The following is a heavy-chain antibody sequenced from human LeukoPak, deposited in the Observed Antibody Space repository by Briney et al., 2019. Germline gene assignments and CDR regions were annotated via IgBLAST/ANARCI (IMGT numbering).Heavy chain of an antibody. D-gene: IGHD2-2*01. V-gene: IGHV3-30*02. CDR1: GFTFSSYE. CDR3: AREPETHCSSTSCLGPDY. CDR2: IRYDGSNK. Sequence: PGGSLRLSCAASGFTFSSYEMNWVRQAPGKGLEWVAFIRYDGSNKYYADSVKGRFTISRDNSKNTLYLQMNSLRAEDTAVYYCAREPETHCSSTSCLGPDYWGQGTLVTVSS. J-gene: IGHJ4*02.